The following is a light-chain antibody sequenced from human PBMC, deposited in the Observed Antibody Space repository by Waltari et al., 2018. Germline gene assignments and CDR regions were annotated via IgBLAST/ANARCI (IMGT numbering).Light chain of an antibody. CDR3: QQYSKWPPFT. J-gene: IGKJ2*01. Sequence: EILMTQSPAPLSVSPGERATLSCRASQSATNYLAWYQQKPGQAPRLLIFGASTRATGVPARFSGSGSGTEFTLTISSLQSEDSGVYYCQQYSKWPPFTFGQGTNLEIK. CDR1: QSATNY. V-gene: IGKV3-15*01. CDR2: GAS.